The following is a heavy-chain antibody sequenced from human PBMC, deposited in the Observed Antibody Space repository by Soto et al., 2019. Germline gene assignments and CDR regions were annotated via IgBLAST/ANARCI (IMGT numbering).Heavy chain of an antibody. V-gene: IGHV5-51*01. J-gene: IGHJ6*02. CDR2: IYPGDSDT. CDR3: CSGSYYYYYGMDV. D-gene: IGHD1-26*01. CDR1: GYSFTSYW. Sequence: GESLKISCKGSGYSFTSYWIGWVRQMPGKGLEWMGIIYPGDSDTRYSPSFQGQVTISADKSISTAYLQWSSLKASDTAMYYCCSGSYYYYYGMDVWGQGTTVTVSS.